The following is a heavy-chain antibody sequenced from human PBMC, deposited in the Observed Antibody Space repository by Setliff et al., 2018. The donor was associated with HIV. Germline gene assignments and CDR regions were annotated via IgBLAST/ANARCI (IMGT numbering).Heavy chain of an antibody. Sequence: VGSLRLSCAASGFTFTSYWMIWVRQAPGKGLEWVANINQDGSEKNYVDSVKGRFTISRDNAKNSLYLQMDSLRVEDTTVYYCTRKLAPGHGMDVWGQGTTVTVSS. J-gene: IGHJ6*02. CDR3: TRKLAPGHGMDV. D-gene: IGHD3-3*02. CDR2: INQDGSEK. CDR1: GFTFTSYW. V-gene: IGHV3-7*01.